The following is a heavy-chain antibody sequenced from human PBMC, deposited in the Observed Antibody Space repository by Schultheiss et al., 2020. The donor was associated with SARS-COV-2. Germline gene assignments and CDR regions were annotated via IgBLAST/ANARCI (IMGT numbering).Heavy chain of an antibody. V-gene: IGHV1-8*02. D-gene: IGHD2-2*02. CDR2: MNPNSGNT. Sequence: ASVKVSCKASGYIFASYGISWVRQAPGQGLEWMGWMNPNSGNTGYAQKFQGRVTMTRDTSTSTVYMELSSLRSEDTAVYYCASGVCSSTSCYIDYWGQGTLVTVSS. J-gene: IGHJ4*02. CDR3: ASGVCSSTSCYIDY. CDR1: GYIFASYG.